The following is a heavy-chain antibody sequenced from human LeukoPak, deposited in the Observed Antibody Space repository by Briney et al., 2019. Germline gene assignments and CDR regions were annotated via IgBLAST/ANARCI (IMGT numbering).Heavy chain of an antibody. J-gene: IGHJ6*03. Sequence: GGSQRLSCAASGFTFSSYSMNWVRQAPGKGLEWVSSISSSSSYIYYADSVKGRFTISRDNAKNSLYLQMNSLRAEDTAVYYCAREPVGANYMDVWGKGITVTVSS. CDR1: GFTFSSYS. CDR2: ISSSSSYI. V-gene: IGHV3-21*01. D-gene: IGHD5-12*01. CDR3: AREPVGANYMDV.